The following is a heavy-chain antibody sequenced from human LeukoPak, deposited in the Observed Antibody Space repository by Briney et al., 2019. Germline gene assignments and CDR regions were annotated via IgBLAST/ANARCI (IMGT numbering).Heavy chain of an antibody. J-gene: IGHJ4*02. CDR2: VYHRGTT. CDR1: GGSITSSQHW. CDR3: ATYFYGEYSADYFDY. D-gene: IGHD4-17*01. Sequence: SGTLSLTCAVSGGSITSSQHWWSRARQPPGKGLEWIGEVYHRGTTNYNPSLKSRVTMSLDKSKNQFSLRLSSVTAADTAVYFCATYFYGEYSADYFDYWGQGTLVTVYS. V-gene: IGHV4-4*02.